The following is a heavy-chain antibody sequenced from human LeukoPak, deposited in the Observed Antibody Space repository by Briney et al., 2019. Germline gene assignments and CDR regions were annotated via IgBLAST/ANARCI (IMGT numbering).Heavy chain of an antibody. J-gene: IGHJ4*02. CDR2: ITNSRSTI. V-gene: IGHV3-48*04. CDR1: GFTFSSHN. Sequence: GGSLRLSCAASGFTFSSHNMNWVRQAPGEGLEWVSYITNSRSTIFYAASVKGRFIISRDNAKNSLYLQMCSMRADTTAYYCCMTAKNDHWGEGTLVTVSS. CDR3: MTAKNDH.